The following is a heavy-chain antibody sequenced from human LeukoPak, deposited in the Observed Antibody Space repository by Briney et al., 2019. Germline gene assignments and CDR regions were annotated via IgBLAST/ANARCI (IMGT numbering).Heavy chain of an antibody. CDR2: ISYDGSNK. CDR3: ARARGLLWFGDSYYYMDV. D-gene: IGHD3-10*01. CDR1: GFTFSSYA. Sequence: GGSLRLSCAASGFTFSSYAMHWGRQAPGKRAERGAVISYDGSNKYYADSVKGRFTISRDNSKNTLYLQTNSLTAEDTAVYYCARARGLLWFGDSYYYMDVWGKGTTVTVSS. V-gene: IGHV3-30*16. J-gene: IGHJ6*03.